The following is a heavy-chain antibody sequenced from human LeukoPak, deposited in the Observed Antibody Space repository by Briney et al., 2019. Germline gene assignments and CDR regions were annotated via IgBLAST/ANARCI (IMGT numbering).Heavy chain of an antibody. D-gene: IGHD2-21*01. J-gene: IGHJ4*02. Sequence: SETLSLTCTVSGGSISSGSYYWSWIRQPAGKGLEWIGRIYTSGSTNYNPSLKSRVTISVDTSKNQFSLKLSSVTAADTAVYYCARHDAVVVISDYWGQGTLVTVSS. CDR2: IYTSGST. CDR3: ARHDAVVVISDY. CDR1: GGSISSGSYY. V-gene: IGHV4-61*02.